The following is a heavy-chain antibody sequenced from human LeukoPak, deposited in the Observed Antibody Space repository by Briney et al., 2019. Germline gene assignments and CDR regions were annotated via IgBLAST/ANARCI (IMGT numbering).Heavy chain of an antibody. CDR1: GFTFSSYA. V-gene: IGHV3-30-3*01. D-gene: IGHD6-13*01. Sequence: GGSLRLSCAASGFTFSSYAMHWVRQAPGKGLEWVAVISYDGSNKYYADSVKGRFTISRDNSKNTLYLQMNSLRAEDTAVYYCARDPAPYSSSWYDPYYYYYGMDVWGQGTTVTVSS. CDR2: ISYDGSNK. J-gene: IGHJ6*02. CDR3: ARDPAPYSSSWYDPYYYYYGMDV.